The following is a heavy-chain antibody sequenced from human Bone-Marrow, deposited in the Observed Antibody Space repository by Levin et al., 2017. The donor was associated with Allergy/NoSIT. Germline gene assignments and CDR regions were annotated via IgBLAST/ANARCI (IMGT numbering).Heavy chain of an antibody. CDR1: GFTLKTYS. J-gene: IGHJ3*02. D-gene: IGHD3-22*01. CDR3: ARGISMIEVLSIDAFDI. Sequence: LAGGSLRLSCAASGFTLKTYSMNWVRQAPGKGLEWVSYISRSSGTIFYADSVKGRFTISRDNAKNSLFLQMNSLRAEDTALYYCARGISMIEVLSIDAFDIWGQGTLVTVSS. V-gene: IGHV3-48*04. CDR2: ISRSSGTI.